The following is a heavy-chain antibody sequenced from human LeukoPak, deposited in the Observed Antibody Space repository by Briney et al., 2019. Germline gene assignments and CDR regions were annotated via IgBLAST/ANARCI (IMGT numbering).Heavy chain of an antibody. CDR1: GYTFTSYG. CDR3: ARGFVRARGYSKRYSRLLDY. D-gene: IGHD5-18*01. CDR2: ISAYNGST. J-gene: IGHJ4*02. V-gene: IGHV1-18*01. Sequence: ASVKVSCKASGYTFTSYGISWVRQAPGQGLEWMGWISAYNGSTNYAQKLQGRVTMTTDTSTSTAYMELSSLRSEDTAVYYCARGFVRARGYSKRYSRLLDYWGQGTLVTVSS.